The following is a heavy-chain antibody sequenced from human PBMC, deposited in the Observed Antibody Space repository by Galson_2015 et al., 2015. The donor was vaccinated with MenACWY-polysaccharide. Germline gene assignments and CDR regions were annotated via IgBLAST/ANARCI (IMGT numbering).Heavy chain of an antibody. D-gene: IGHD3-22*01. J-gene: IGHJ4*02. CDR3: AKALVVVVTNDY. V-gene: IGHV3-23*01. CDR1: GFTFSSYA. CDR2: ISGSGGGT. Sequence: SLRLSCAASGFTFSSYAMSWVRQAPGKGLEWVSAISGSGGGTYSADSMKGRFTISRDNSKNTLYLQMDSLRAEDTAVYYCAKALVVVVTNDYWGQGTLVTVSS.